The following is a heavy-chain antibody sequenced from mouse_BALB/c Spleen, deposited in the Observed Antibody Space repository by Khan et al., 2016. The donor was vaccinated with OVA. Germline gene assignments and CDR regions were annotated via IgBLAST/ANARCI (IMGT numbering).Heavy chain of an antibody. Sequence: EVQLVESGGGLVKPGGSLKLSCAASGFTFSSYAVSWIRQTPEKRLEWVASINSGGSTYYPASVKGRFTISRDDARNILYLQMSSVRSEDTAMYYCTRLVDYWGQGTSVTLSS. CDR2: INSGGST. CDR1: GFTFSSYA. CDR3: TRLVDY. J-gene: IGHJ4*01. V-gene: IGHV5-6-5*01.